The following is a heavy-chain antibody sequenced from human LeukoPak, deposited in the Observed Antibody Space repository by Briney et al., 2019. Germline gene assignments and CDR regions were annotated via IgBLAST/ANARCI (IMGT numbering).Heavy chain of an antibody. CDR1: GGTFSSYA. D-gene: IGHD3-10*01. Sequence: SVKVSCKASGGTFSSYAISWVRQAPGQGLEWMGRIIPILGIANYAQKFQGRVTITADKSTSTAYMELNSLRSEDTAVYYCARDHRPITMVRGVIPPGDYWGQGTLVTVSS. J-gene: IGHJ4*02. CDR2: IIPILGIA. CDR3: ARDHRPITMVRGVIPPGDY. V-gene: IGHV1-69*04.